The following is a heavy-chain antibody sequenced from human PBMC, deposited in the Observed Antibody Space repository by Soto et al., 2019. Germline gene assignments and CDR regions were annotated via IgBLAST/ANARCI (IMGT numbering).Heavy chain of an antibody. CDR3: AALYNWNDGAAFDI. Sequence: VASVKVSCKASGFTFTSSAVQWVRQARGQRLEWIGWIVVGSGNTNYAQKFQERVTITRDMSTSTAYMELSSLRSEDTAVYYCAALYNWNDGAAFDIWGQGTMVTVSS. CDR2: IVVGSGNT. V-gene: IGHV1-58*01. D-gene: IGHD1-20*01. J-gene: IGHJ3*02. CDR1: GFTFTSSA.